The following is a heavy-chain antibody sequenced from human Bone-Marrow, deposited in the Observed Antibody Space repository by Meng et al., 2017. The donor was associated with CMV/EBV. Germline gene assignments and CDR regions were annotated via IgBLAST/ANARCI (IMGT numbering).Heavy chain of an antibody. CDR1: GGSVSSGSYY. J-gene: IGHJ6*02. D-gene: IGHD3-22*01. Sequence: SETLSLTCTVPGGSVSSGSYYWSWIRQPPGKGLEWIGYIYYSGSTNYNPSLKSRVTISVDTSKNQFSLKLSSVTAADTAVYYCARDVGAGYYTANGMDVWGQGTTVTVSS. CDR2: IYYSGST. CDR3: ARDVGAGYYTANGMDV. V-gene: IGHV4-61*01.